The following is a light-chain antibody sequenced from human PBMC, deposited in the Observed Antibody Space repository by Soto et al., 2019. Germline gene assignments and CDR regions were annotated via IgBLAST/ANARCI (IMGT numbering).Light chain of an antibody. CDR2: DVS. CDR3: CSYAGSNSYV. Sequence: QSVLTQPRSVSGSPGQSVTISCTGTSSDVGGYNYVSWYQQHPGKAPKLRIYDVSQRPSGVPDRFSGSKSGNTASLAISGLQAEDEADYYCCSYAGSNSYVFGTGTKLTVL. V-gene: IGLV2-11*01. CDR1: SSDVGGYNY. J-gene: IGLJ1*01.